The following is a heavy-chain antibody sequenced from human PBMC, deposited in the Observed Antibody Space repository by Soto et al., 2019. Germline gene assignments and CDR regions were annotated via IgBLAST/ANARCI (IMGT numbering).Heavy chain of an antibody. CDR3: ARTYGSWDYFVPVDY. V-gene: IGHV1-18*01. CDR2: ISVYNGNI. Sequence: QVQLLQSGAEVKKPGASVKVSCKASGYMFNTYGITWVRQAPGQGLEWMGWISVYNGNIDYAQKFEGRVTMTIDTSTSTPYMELKSLTSDDTAVYSCARTYGSWDYFVPVDYWRQGRPVSVSS. D-gene: IGHD3-10*01. CDR1: GYMFNTYG. J-gene: IGHJ4*02.